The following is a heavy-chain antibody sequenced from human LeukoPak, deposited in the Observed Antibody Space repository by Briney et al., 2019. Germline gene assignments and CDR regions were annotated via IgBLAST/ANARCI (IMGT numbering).Heavy chain of an antibody. D-gene: IGHD3-22*01. V-gene: IGHV4-34*01. J-gene: IGHJ4*02. CDR2: INHSGST. Sequence: SETLSLTCTVSGGSISSYYWSWIRQPPGKGLEWIGEINHSGSTNYNPSLKSRVTISVDTSKNQFSLKLSSVTAADTAVYYCARTGYYYDSSIYWGQGTLVTVSS. CDR3: ARTGYYYDSSIY. CDR1: GGSISSYY.